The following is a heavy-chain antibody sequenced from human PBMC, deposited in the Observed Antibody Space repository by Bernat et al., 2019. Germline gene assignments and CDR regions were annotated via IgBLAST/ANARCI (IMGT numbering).Heavy chain of an antibody. D-gene: IGHD3-16*02. Sequence: EVQLLESGGGLVQPGGSLRLSCAASGFTFSSYAMSWVRQAPGKGLEWVSAISGSGGSTYYADSVKGRFTISRDNSKNTLYLQMNSLRTEDTAVYYCAKAGYDYVWGSYRYPNYYFDYWGQGNLDTLSS. CDR3: AKAGYDYVWGSYRYPNYYFDY. CDR1: GFTFSSYA. CDR2: ISGSGGST. V-gene: IGHV3-23*01. J-gene: IGHJ4*02.